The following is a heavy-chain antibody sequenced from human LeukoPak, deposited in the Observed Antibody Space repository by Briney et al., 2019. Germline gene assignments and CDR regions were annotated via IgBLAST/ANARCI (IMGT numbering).Heavy chain of an antibody. CDR3: ARDRGMITFGGVIVDY. CDR2: IYYSGST. J-gene: IGHJ4*02. CDR1: GGSINSNSYY. Sequence: SETLSLTCTVSGGSINSNSYYWGWIRQPPGTGLEWIGSIYYSGSTYYNPSLKSRVTISVDTSKNQFSLKLSSVTAADTAVYYCARDRGMITFGGVIVDYWGQGTLVTVSS. D-gene: IGHD3-16*02. V-gene: IGHV4-39*07.